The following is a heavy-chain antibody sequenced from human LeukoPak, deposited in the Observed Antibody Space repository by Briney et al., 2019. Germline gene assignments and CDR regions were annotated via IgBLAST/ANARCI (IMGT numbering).Heavy chain of an antibody. Sequence: GGSLRLSCAASGFTFSSYAMHWVRQAPGKGLEFVSAISSNGGSTYYANSVKGRFTISRDNSKNTLYLQMGSLRAEDMAVYYCARHGDGYGYWGQGTLVTVSS. J-gene: IGHJ4*02. V-gene: IGHV3-64*01. CDR2: ISSNGGST. CDR3: ARHGDGYGY. CDR1: GFTFSSYA. D-gene: IGHD5-24*01.